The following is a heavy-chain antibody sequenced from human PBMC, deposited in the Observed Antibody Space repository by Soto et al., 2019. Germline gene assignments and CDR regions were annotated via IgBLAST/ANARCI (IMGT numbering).Heavy chain of an antibody. CDR3: ARSDGVVVPAAMAGGMDV. CDR2: INHSGST. D-gene: IGHD2-2*01. CDR1: GGSFSGYY. V-gene: IGHV4-34*01. Sequence: QVQLQQWGAGLLKPSETLSLTCAVYGGSFSGYYWSWIRQPPGKGLEWIGEINHSGSTNYNPSLKSRVTISVDTSKNQFSLKLSSVTAADTAVYYCARSDGVVVPAAMAGGMDVWGQGTKVTVSS. J-gene: IGHJ6*02.